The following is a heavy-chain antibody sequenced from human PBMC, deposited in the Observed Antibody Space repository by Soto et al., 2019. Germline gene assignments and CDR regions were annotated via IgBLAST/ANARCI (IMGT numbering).Heavy chain of an antibody. Sequence: GGSLRLSCAASGFTFSSYGMHWVRQAPGKGLEWVAVISYDGSNKYYADSVKGRFTISRDNSKNTLYLQMNSLRAEDTAVYYCAKDYGIYCSGGSCYPPMFDYWGQGTLVTVSS. CDR3: AKDYGIYCSGGSCYPPMFDY. D-gene: IGHD2-15*01. V-gene: IGHV3-30*18. J-gene: IGHJ4*02. CDR1: GFTFSSYG. CDR2: ISYDGSNK.